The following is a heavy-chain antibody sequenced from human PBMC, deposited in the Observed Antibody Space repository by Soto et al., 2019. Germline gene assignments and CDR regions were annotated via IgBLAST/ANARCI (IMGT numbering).Heavy chain of an antibody. CDR1: GFTFSNYA. V-gene: IGHV3-23*01. D-gene: IGHD2-21*01. Sequence: EVQLLEFGGHLVQPGGSLRLSCAASGFTFSNYAMPWVRRAPGKGLEWVSSISGGGNTYYADSVKGRFTISRDKSKSTLYLQLDSLRVEDADVYYCATGARSSSGSDGYKFDYWGQGTLVTVSS. J-gene: IGHJ4*02. CDR2: ISGGGNT. CDR3: ATGARSSSGSDGYKFDY.